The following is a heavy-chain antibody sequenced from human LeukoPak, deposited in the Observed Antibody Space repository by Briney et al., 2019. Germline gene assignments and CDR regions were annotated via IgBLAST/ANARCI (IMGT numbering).Heavy chain of an antibody. V-gene: IGHV1-46*01. CDR2: INPSGGST. CDR1: GYTFTGYY. CDR3: ARASYDYVWGSYRYRIDAFDI. J-gene: IGHJ3*02. Sequence: ASVKVSCKASGYTFTGYYMHWVRQAPGQGLEWMGLINPSGGSTSYAQKFQGRVTMTRDMSTSTVYMELSSLRSEDTAVYYCARASYDYVWGSYRYRIDAFDIWGQGTMVTVSS. D-gene: IGHD3-16*02.